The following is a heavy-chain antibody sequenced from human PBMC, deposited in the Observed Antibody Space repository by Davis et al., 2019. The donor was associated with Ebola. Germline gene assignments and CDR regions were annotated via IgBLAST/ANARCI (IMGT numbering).Heavy chain of an antibody. V-gene: IGHV1-2*06. CDR2: INPNSGGT. D-gene: IGHD4-11*01. J-gene: IGHJ2*01. CDR1: GDTFTTYA. CDR3: ARVVAYTRYFDL. Sequence: AASVKVSCKASGDTFTTYAVHWVRQAPGQRLEWMGRINPNSGGTNYAQKFQGRVTMTRDTSISTAYMELSRLRSDDTAVYYCARVVAYTRYFDLWGRGTLVTVSS.